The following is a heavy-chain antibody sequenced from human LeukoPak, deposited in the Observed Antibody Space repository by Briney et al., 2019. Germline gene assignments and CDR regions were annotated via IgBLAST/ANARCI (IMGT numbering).Heavy chain of an antibody. CDR1: GFTLSSYW. CDR3: ARDTAGYNS. D-gene: IGHD5-24*01. CDR2: IQQDGNEK. J-gene: IGHJ5*02. V-gene: IGHV3-7*03. Sequence: GGSLRLSCAASGFTLSSYWMSWVRQAPGKGLEWVANIQQDGNEKYYVDSVKGRFTISRDNAKNSLYLQMNSLRAEDTAVYYCARDTAGYNSWGQGTPVTVSS.